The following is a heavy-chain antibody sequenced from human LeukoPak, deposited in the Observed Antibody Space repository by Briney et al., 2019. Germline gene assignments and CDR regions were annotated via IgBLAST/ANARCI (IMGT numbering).Heavy chain of an antibody. D-gene: IGHD3-16*02. J-gene: IGHJ5*02. CDR2: IYYSGST. CDR3: ARGLYDYVWGSYRKGWLDP. V-gene: IGHV4-31*03. CDR1: GGSISSGGYY. Sequence: SETLSLTCTVSGGSISSGGYYWSWIRQHPGKGLEWIGYIYYSGSTYYNPSLKSRVTISVDTSKNQFSLKLSSVTAADTAVYYCARGLYDYVWGSYRKGWLDPWGQGTLVTVSS.